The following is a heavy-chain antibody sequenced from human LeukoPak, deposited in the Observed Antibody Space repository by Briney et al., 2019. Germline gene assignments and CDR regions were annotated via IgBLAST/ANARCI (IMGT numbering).Heavy chain of an antibody. CDR1: GGTFSSYA. J-gene: IGHJ4*02. Sequence: ASVKVSCKASGGTFSSYAISWVRQAPGQGLEWMGWINPSSGGTHYAQKFQGRVTLTTDTSIRTGYMELNRLTSDDTAVYYCARIAQDWGQGTLVTVSS. CDR3: ARIAQD. CDR2: INPSSGGT. V-gene: IGHV1-2*02.